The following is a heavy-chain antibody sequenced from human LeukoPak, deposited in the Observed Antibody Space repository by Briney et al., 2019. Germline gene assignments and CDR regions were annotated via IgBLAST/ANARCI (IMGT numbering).Heavy chain of an antibody. CDR3: ARDPDSSGWPYFDY. J-gene: IGHJ4*02. Sequence: ASVKVSCKASGGTFSSYAISWVRQAPGQGLGWMGRIIPIFGIANYAQKFQGRVTITADKSTSTAYMELSSLRSEDTAVYYCARDPDSSGWPYFDYWGQGTLVTVSS. CDR1: GGTFSSYA. CDR2: IIPIFGIA. V-gene: IGHV1-69*04. D-gene: IGHD6-19*01.